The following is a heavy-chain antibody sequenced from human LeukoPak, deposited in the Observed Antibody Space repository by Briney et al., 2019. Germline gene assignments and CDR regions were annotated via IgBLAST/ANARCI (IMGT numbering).Heavy chain of an antibody. V-gene: IGHV6-1*01. D-gene: IGHD6-13*01. J-gene: IGHJ5*02. CDR2: TYYRSKWYN. Sequence: SQTLSLTCAISGDSVSSNSAAWNWIRQSPSRGLEWLGRTYYRSKWYNDYAVSVKSRITINPDTSKNQFSLKLSSVTAADTAVYYCARFHFNEQQLAYNWFDPWGQGTLVTVSS. CDR1: GDSVSSNSAA. CDR3: ARFHFNEQQLAYNWFDP.